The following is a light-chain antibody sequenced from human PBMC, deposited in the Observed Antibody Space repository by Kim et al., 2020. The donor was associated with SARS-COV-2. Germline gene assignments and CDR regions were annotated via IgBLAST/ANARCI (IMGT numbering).Light chain of an antibody. V-gene: IGLV1-44*01. Sequence: GQRITISWSGSSSNIGYNSVNWYQQVQGTAPNLLMFSTNKRPSGVPDRFSGSKSGSSASLAISGRQSADEADYYCGAWDARPSGVVFGGGTQLTVL. CDR3: GAWDARPSGVV. CDR2: STN. CDR1: SSNIGYNS. J-gene: IGLJ3*02.